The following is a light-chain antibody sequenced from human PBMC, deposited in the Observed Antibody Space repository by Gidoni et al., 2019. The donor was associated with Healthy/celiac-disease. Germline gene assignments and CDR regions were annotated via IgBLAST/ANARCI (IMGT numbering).Light chain of an antibody. CDR1: QSVSISY. V-gene: IGKV3-20*01. CDR2: GAS. CDR3: QQYGSSSWM. J-gene: IGKJ1*01. Sequence: EIVLPQSPGTLSLSPGERPTLSCRASQSVSISYLAWYQQKPGQVPRLIIYGASRRATGIPDRFSGSGYGTEFTLTISRMEHEDFAVYDCQQYGSSSWMFGQGIKVEIK.